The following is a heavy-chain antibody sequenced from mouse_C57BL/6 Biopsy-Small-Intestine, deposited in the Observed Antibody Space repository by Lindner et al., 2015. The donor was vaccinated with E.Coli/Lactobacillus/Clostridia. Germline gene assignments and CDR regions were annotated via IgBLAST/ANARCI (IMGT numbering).Heavy chain of an antibody. Sequence: VQLQESGAELVRPGASVKLSCTASGFAIKDDYILWVKQRPEQGLEWIGWIDPENGDTEYASKFQGKATITADTSSNTAYLQLSSLTSEDTAVYYCTTRDYSAWFAYWGQGTLVTVSA. D-gene: IGHD1-1*01. CDR2: IDPENGDT. J-gene: IGHJ3*01. CDR1: GFAIKDDY. V-gene: IGHV14-4*01. CDR3: TTRDYSAWFAY.